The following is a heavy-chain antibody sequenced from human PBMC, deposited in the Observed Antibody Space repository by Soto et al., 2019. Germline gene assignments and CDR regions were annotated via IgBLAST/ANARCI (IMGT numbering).Heavy chain of an antibody. CDR1: GFTFSGFD. J-gene: IGHJ4*02. V-gene: IGHV3-13*01. D-gene: IGHD2-15*01. CDR2: IGTAGDT. CDR3: ARGQEVGAHFFDS. Sequence: PGGSLRLSCEASGFTFSGFDMHWVRQPTGEGLEWVSTIGTAGDTYYAVSVKGRFTISRDNAKNSLSLQMNSLRAGDTAVYFCARGQEVGAHFFDSWGQGTQVTVSS.